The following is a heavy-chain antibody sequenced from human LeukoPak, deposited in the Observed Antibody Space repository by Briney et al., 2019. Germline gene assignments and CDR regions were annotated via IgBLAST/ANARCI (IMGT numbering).Heavy chain of an antibody. D-gene: IGHD6-13*01. J-gene: IGHJ6*02. CDR3: TRDLVAAAASNYYYYGVDV. CDR1: GFTFGDYA. V-gene: IGHV3-49*04. CDR2: IRSKVFGGTT. Sequence: GGSLRLSCTASGFTFGDYAMGWVRQAPGKGLEWVGFIRSKVFGGTTEYAASVKGRFTISRDDSKSIAYLQMNSLKTEDTAVYYCTRDLVAAAASNYYYYGVDVWGQGTTVTVSS.